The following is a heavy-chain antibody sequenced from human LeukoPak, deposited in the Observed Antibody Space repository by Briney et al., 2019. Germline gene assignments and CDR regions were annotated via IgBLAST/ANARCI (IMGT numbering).Heavy chain of an antibody. J-gene: IGHJ4*02. CDR2: ISWNSGSI. CDR3: AKDIVSGSYGYYFDY. Sequence: GGSLRFSCAASGFTFDDYAMHWVRQGPGKGLEWVSGISWNSGSIVYADSVKGRFTISRDNAKNSLYLQMNSLRAEDTALYYCAKDIVSGSYGYYFDYWGQGTLVTVSS. CDR1: GFTFDDYA. D-gene: IGHD5-18*01. V-gene: IGHV3-9*01.